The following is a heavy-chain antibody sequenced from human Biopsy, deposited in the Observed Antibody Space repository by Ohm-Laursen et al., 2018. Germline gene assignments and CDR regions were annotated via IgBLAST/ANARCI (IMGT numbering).Heavy chain of an antibody. J-gene: IGHJ3*01. CDR1: GVTFDTYA. D-gene: IGHD2/OR15-2a*01. Sequence: SVKVSCKASGVTFDTYAFGWVRQAPGQGLGWMGGRIPYFNTIYYARNFQDRAVITADRSARTTDMHLSGLRPDETAVYYCVGGQRGPPIGVTVPGDAFDLWGPGTMVTVSP. CDR3: VGGQRGPPIGVTVPGDAFDL. CDR2: RIPYFNTI. V-gene: IGHV1-69*13.